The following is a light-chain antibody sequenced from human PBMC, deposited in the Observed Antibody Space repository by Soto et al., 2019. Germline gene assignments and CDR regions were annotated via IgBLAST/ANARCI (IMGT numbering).Light chain of an antibody. J-gene: IGKJ5*01. CDR3: QQADSFPIT. CDR1: EDINSR. CDR2: AAF. V-gene: IGKV1-12*01. Sequence: DIHMTQSPSSVSASVGYRFTISCGASEDINSRLAWYQQKPGNAPKLLIYAAFILQSGVPSRFRGYGSGTDFTLSISSLQPEDFATYYCQQADSFPITFGQGTRLEIK.